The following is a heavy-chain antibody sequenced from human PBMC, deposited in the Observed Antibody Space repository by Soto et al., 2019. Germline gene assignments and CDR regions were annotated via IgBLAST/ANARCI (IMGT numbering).Heavy chain of an antibody. J-gene: IGHJ3*02. V-gene: IGHV3-11*01. D-gene: IGHD2-2*01. Sequence: PGGSLRLSCAASGFTFSDYYMSWIRQAPGKGLEWVSYISSSGSTIYYADSVKGRFTISRDNAKNSLYLQMNSLRAEDTAVYYCARVVVVVPAAGDAAFDIWGQGTMVTVSS. CDR3: ARVVVVVPAAGDAAFDI. CDR2: ISSSGSTI. CDR1: GFTFSDYY.